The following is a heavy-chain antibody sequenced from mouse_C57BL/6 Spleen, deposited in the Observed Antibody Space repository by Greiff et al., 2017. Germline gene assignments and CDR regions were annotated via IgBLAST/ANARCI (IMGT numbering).Heavy chain of an antibody. V-gene: IGHV1-76*01. Sequence: QVQLKESGAELVRPGASVKLSCKASGYTFTDYYINWVKQRPGQGLEWIARIYPGSGNTYYNEKFKGKATLTAEKSSSTAYMQLSSLTSEDSAVYFCAGTAYYSNYGDLVADWGQGTLVTVSA. D-gene: IGHD2-5*01. CDR3: AGTAYYSNYGDLVAD. CDR1: GYTFTDYY. J-gene: IGHJ3*01. CDR2: IYPGSGNT.